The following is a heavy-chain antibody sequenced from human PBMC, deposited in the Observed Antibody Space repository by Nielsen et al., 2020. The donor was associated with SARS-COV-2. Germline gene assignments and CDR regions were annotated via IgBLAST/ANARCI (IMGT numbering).Heavy chain of an antibody. V-gene: IGHV4-59*01. D-gene: IGHD6-13*01. CDR1: GGSISSYY. CDR2: IYYSGST. CDR3: ASTFTGAAAGTWWFDP. J-gene: IGHJ5*02. Sequence: SETLFLTCTVSGGSISSYYWSWIRQPPGKGLEWIGYIYYSGSTNYNPSLKSRVTISVDTSKNQFSLKLSSVTAADTAVYYCASTFTGAAAGTWWFDPWGQGTLVTVSS.